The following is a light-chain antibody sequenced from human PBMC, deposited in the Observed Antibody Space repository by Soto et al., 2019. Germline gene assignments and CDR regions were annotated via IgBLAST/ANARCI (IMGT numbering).Light chain of an antibody. V-gene: IGKV4-1*01. Sequence: DVVMTQSPDSLSVSLGERATINCKSSQTVLYSSNNKNHLAWYQQRPGQPPKLLFSWASTRESGVPDRFSASGSGTDFTLSIGSLQAEDVAVYYCQQYYSTPRTFGQGTKVDIK. J-gene: IGKJ1*01. CDR3: QQYYSTPRT. CDR2: WAS. CDR1: QTVLYSSNNKNH.